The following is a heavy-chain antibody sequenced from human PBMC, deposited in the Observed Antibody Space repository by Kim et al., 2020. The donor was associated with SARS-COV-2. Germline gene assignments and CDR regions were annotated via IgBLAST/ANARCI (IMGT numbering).Heavy chain of an antibody. J-gene: IGHJ4*02. CDR1: GFTFSSYS. Sequence: GGSLRLSCAASGFTFSSYSMNWVRQAPGKGLEWVSSISSSSSYIYYADSVKGRFTISRDNAKNSLYLQMNSLRAEDTAVYYCARDPNLVGRFDYWGQGTLVTVSS. V-gene: IGHV3-21*01. CDR3: ARDPNLVGRFDY. CDR2: ISSSSSYI. D-gene: IGHD3-3*01.